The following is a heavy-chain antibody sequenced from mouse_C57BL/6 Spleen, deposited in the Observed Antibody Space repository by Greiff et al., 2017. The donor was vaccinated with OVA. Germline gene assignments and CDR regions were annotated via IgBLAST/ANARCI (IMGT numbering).Heavy chain of an antibody. J-gene: IGHJ3*01. CDR1: GFTFSSYG. D-gene: IGHD1-1*01. CDR3: ASLYGSSYEGFAY. Sequence: DVKLVESGGDLVKPGGSLKLSCAASGFTFSSYGMSWVRQTPDKRLEWVATISSGGSYTYYPDSVKGRFTISRDNAKNTLYLQMSSLKSEDTAMYYCASLYGSSYEGFAYWGQGTLVTVSA. CDR2: ISSGGSYT. V-gene: IGHV5-6*02.